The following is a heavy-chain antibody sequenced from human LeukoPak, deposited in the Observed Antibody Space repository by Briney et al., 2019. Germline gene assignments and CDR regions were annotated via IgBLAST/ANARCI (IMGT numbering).Heavy chain of an antibody. Sequence: SETLSLTCTVSGGSISSGSYYWSWIRQPAGKGLEWIGRIYTSGSTNYNPSLKSRVTISVDTSKNQFSLKLSSVTAADTAVYYCAREGYSYGPRGYGMDVWGQGTTVTVSS. CDR2: IYTSGST. CDR1: GGSISSGSYY. J-gene: IGHJ6*02. D-gene: IGHD5-18*01. CDR3: AREGYSYGPRGYGMDV. V-gene: IGHV4-61*02.